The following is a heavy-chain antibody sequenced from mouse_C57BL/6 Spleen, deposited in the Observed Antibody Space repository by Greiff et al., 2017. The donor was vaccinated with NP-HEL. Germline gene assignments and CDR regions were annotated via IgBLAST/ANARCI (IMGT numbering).Heavy chain of an antibody. CDR2: INPNNGGT. CDR3: ARLDGSSYLRYFDV. J-gene: IGHJ1*03. Sequence: EVQLQQSGPELVKPGASVKISCKASGYTFTDYYMNWVKQSHGKSLEWIGDINPNNGGTSYNQKFKGKATLTVDKSSSTAYMELRSLTSEDSAVYYCARLDGSSYLRYFDVWGTGTTVTVSS. CDR1: GYTFTDYY. V-gene: IGHV1-26*01. D-gene: IGHD1-1*01.